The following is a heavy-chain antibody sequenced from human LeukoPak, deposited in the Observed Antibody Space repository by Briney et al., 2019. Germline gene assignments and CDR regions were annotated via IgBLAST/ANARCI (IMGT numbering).Heavy chain of an antibody. J-gene: IGHJ6*03. D-gene: IGHD5-18*01. CDR1: GGSISSHY. Sequence: SETLSLTCTDPGGSISSHYWSWIRQPPGKGLEWIGYIYYSGSTNYNPSLKSRVTISVDASKNQFSLKLSSVTAADTAVYYCARVRGYSYGQSSYYYYMDVWGKGTTVTVSS. V-gene: IGHV4-59*11. CDR3: ARVRGYSYGQSSYYYYMDV. CDR2: IYYSGST.